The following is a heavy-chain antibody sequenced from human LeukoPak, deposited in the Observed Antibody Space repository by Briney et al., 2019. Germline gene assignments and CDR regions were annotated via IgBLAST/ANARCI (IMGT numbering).Heavy chain of an antibody. CDR2: VHYSGRT. CDR3: ARQQIRGGIFGDLDY. J-gene: IGHJ4*02. V-gene: IGHV4-61*01. D-gene: IGHD3-10*01. Sequence: PSETLSLTCTVSGGSVSSNNFYWSWIRQPPGKGLEWIGWVHYSGRTNFNPSLKSRVTISLDTSKNQFSLKLNSVTAADTAIYYCARQQIRGGIFGDLDYWGPGSLVTVSS. CDR1: GGSVSSNNFY.